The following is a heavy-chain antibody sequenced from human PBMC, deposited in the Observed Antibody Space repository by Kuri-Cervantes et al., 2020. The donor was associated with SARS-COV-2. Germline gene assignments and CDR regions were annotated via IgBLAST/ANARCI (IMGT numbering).Heavy chain of an antibody. CDR1: GGSFSGYY. CDR3: ARGEWELSRRGNYIWFDP. Sequence: GSLRLSCAVYGGSFSGYYWSWIRQPPGKGLEWIGEINHSGSTNYNPSLKSRVTISVDTSKNQFSLKLSSVTAADTAVYYCARGEWELSRRGNYIWFDPWGQGTLVTVSS. D-gene: IGHD1-26*01. J-gene: IGHJ5*02. CDR2: INHSGST. V-gene: IGHV4-34*01.